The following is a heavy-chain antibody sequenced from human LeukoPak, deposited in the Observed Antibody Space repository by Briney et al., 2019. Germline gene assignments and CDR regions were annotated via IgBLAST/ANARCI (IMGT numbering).Heavy chain of an antibody. CDR2: ISYDDGSNK. J-gene: IGHJ6*04. CDR1: GFTFSSYG. Sequence: GGSLRLSCAASGFTFSSYGMHWVRQAPGKGLEWVAVISYDDGSNKYYADSVKGRFTISRDNAKNSLYLQMNSLRAEDTAVYYCAELGITMIGGVWGKGTTVTISS. CDR3: AELGITMIGGV. V-gene: IGHV3-30*18. D-gene: IGHD3-10*02.